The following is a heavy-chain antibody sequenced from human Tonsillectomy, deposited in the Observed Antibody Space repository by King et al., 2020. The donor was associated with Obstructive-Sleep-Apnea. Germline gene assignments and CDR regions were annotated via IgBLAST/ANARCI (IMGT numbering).Heavy chain of an antibody. CDR3: ARKASGWYRGDFDF. J-gene: IGHJ4*02. CDR1: GYPFSTNV. Sequence: QLVQSGGEVKKPGASVRVSCMASGYPFSTNVISGVRQAPGQGLYWVWYIGTYNGDTTYAEEFLGRVIMTADTSTGTAYMEMMSLTSDDTAVYFCARKASGWYRGDFDFWGQGTLVTVSA. CDR2: IGTYNGDT. D-gene: IGHD6-19*01. V-gene: IGHV1-18*01.